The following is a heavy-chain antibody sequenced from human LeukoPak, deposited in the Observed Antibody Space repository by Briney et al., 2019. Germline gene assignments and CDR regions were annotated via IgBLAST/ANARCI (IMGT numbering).Heavy chain of an antibody. Sequence: ASVKVSCKASGYTFSDYFMHWVRQAPGRGLEWMGWISPEGGDTHYAQRFQGRVTMTRDTTISTAYMELTSLSSDDTAVYYCARNYGHNSKYFDFWGQGTLVTVSS. CDR2: ISPEGGDT. CDR1: GYTFSDYF. V-gene: IGHV1-2*02. CDR3: ARNYGHNSKYFDF. J-gene: IGHJ4*02. D-gene: IGHD4-17*01.